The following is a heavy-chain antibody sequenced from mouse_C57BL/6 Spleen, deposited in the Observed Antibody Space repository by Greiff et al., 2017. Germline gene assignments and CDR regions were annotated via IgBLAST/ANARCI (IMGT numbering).Heavy chain of an antibody. V-gene: IGHV1-64*01. Sequence: QVQLQQPGAELVKPGASVTLSCKASGYTFSSYWMHWVKQRPGQGLEWIGMIHPTSGSTNYNEKFKSKATLTVDKSSSTAYMQLSSLTSEDSAVYYCARCGYDVGFAYWGQGTLVTVSA. D-gene: IGHD2-2*01. CDR2: IHPTSGST. CDR1: GYTFSSYW. J-gene: IGHJ3*01. CDR3: ARCGYDVGFAY.